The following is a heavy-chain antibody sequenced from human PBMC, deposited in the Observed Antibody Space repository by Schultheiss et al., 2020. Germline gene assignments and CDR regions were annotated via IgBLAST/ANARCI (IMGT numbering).Heavy chain of an antibody. Sequence: GGSLRLSCAASGFTFSSYWMSWVRQAPGKGLEWVSYISSSSSTIYYADSVKGRFTISRDNAKDSLYLQMSSLRAEDTAVYYCAKESEGGYSQIDYWGQGTLVTVSS. D-gene: IGHD5-12*01. CDR3: AKESEGGYSQIDY. CDR2: ISSSSSTI. CDR1: GFTFSSYW. V-gene: IGHV3-48*04. J-gene: IGHJ4*02.